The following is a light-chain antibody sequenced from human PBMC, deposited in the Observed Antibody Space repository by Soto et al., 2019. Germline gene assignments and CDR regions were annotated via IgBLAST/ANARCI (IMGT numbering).Light chain of an antibody. CDR2: DAS. CDR1: QSVTNY. CDR3: QQRLNWPPG. V-gene: IGKV3-11*01. Sequence: EIFLTQSPDTLSLSPGERATLSCRASQSVTNYIAWYQQRPGQAPRLLIYDASNRATGVPARFSGSGSGTDFTLTISDLEHAHFELYYCQQRLNWPPGFGQGTKVDIK. J-gene: IGKJ1*01.